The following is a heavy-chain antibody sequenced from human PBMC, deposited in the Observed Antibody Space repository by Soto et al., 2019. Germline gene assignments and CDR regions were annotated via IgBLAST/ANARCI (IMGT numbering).Heavy chain of an antibody. CDR1: XGSISSGGYS. V-gene: IGHV4-30-2*01. D-gene: IGHD4-17*01. Sequence: SSETLSLXCAXSXGSISSGGYSWSWVRXPPGKGLEWIGYIYHSGSTYYNPSLKSRVTISVDRSKNQFSLRLSSVTAADTAVYYCARAHYGDYGYGMDVWGQGTRSPS. CDR3: ARAHYGDYGYGMDV. CDR2: IYHSGST. J-gene: IGHJ6*02.